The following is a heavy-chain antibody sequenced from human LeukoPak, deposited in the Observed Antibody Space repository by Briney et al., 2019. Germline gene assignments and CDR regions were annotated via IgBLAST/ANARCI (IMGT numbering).Heavy chain of an antibody. J-gene: IGHJ4*02. CDR2: IYYSGST. V-gene: IGHV4-59*01. CDR3: ARGLVRGRPSYFDY. Sequence: PPETLSLTCTVSGGSISSYYWSWIRQPPGKGLEWIGYIYYSGSTNYNPSLKSRVTISVDTSKNQFSLKLSSVTAADTAVYYCARGLVRGRPSYFDYWGQGTLVTVSS. D-gene: IGHD3-10*01. CDR1: GGSISSYY.